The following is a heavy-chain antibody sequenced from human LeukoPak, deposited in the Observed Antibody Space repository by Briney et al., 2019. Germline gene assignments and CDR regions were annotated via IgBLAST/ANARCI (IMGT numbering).Heavy chain of an antibody. CDR2: INHSGST. CDR3: ARGQRGYRPGMLI. J-gene: IGHJ3*02. CDR1: GGSFSGYY. V-gene: IGHV4-34*01. D-gene: IGHD5-18*01. Sequence: SETLSLTCAVYGGSFSGYYWSWIRQPPGKGLEWIGEINHSGSTNYNPSLKSRVTISVDTSKNQFSLKLSSVTAADTAVYYCARGQRGYRPGMLIWGQGTMVTVS.